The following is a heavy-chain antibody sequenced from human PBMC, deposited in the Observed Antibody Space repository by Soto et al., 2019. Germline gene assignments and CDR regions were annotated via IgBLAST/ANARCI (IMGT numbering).Heavy chain of an antibody. V-gene: IGHV4-59*08. Sequence: PSETLSLTCTVSGGSISSYYWSWIRQPPGKGLEWIGYIYYSGSTNYNPSLKSRVTVSVDTSKNQFSLKLSSVTAADTAVYYCARLQRYYYYMDVWGKGTAVTVSS. CDR2: IYYSGST. CDR3: ARLQRYYYYMDV. J-gene: IGHJ6*03. D-gene: IGHD5-18*01. CDR1: GGSISSYY.